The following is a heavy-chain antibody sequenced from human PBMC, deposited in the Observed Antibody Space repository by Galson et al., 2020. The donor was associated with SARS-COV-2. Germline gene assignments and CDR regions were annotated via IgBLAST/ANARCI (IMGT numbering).Heavy chain of an antibody. V-gene: IGHV4-61*01. D-gene: IGHD1-26*01. CDR2: IYYSGST. J-gene: IGHJ5*02. CDR1: SGSVSSGSYY. CDR3: ARVGGPSGSSHNWFDP. Sequence: SETLSLTCTVSSGSVSSGSYYWSWIRQPPGKGLEWIGYIYYSGSTNYNPSLKSRVTISVDTSKNQFSLKLSSVTAADTAVYYCARVGGPSGSSHNWFDPWGQGTLVTVSS.